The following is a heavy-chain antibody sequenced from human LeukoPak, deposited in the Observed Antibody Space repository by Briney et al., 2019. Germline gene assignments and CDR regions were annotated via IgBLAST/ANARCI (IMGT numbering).Heavy chain of an antibody. CDR2: ISYSGSS. J-gene: IGHJ3*02. CDR3: ARSRDSSGYSADAFDT. Sequence: SETLSLTCIVSGGSISSRSFYWGCIRQPPGKGLEWIGSISYSGSSYYNPSLKSRVTISVDTSKNQFSLKLSSVTAADTAVYYCARSRDSSGYSADAFDTWGQGTLVTVS. D-gene: IGHD3-22*01. V-gene: IGHV4-39*01. CDR1: GGSISSRSFY.